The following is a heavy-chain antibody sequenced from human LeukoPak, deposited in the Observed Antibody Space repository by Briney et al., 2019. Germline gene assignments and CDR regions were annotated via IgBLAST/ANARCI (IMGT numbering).Heavy chain of an antibody. CDR2: IRGRWGRT. CDR1: GHTFRRYA. D-gene: IGHD5-18*01. CDR3: AKDPGMGWDTAMVDY. V-gene: IGHV3-23*01. J-gene: IGHJ4*02. Sequence: PGGCLRLSRAAPGHTFRRYAMRGAPRARGRGLECGLAIRGRWGRTHYTESVKGRFTISRDSSKNTLYRPMKPPRARDTPVYYCAKDPGMGWDTAMVDYWGQGTLITVSS.